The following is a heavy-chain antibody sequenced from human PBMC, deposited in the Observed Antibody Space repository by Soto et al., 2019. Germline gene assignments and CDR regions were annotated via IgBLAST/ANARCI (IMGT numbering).Heavy chain of an antibody. CDR2: ISKSGDST. Sequence: GGSLRLYCAASGVTFTSYAMTWVRQVPGEGLQWVSSISKSGDSTYYADSVKGRFTTSRDNSKNTLYLQMNSLRAEDTAIYYCAKGSFGFDYWGQGTLVTVSS. D-gene: IGHD3-10*01. CDR3: AKGSFGFDY. CDR1: GVTFTSYA. J-gene: IGHJ4*02. V-gene: IGHV3-23*01.